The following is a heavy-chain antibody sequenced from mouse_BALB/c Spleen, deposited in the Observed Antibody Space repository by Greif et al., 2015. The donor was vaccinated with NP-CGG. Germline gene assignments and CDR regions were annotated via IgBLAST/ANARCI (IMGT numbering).Heavy chain of an antibody. V-gene: IGHV1S81*02. CDR3: TILYYYGRMDY. CDR1: GYTFTSYY. Sequence: QVQLQQSGAELVKPGASVKLSCKASGYTFTSYYMYWVKQRPGQGLEWIGEINPSNGGTNFNEKFKSKATLTVDKSSSTAYMQLSSLTSEDSAVYYRTILYYYGRMDYWGQGTSVTVSS. J-gene: IGHJ4*01. D-gene: IGHD1-1*01. CDR2: INPSNGGT.